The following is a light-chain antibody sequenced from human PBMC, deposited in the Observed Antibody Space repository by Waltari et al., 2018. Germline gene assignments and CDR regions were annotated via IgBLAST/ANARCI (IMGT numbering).Light chain of an antibody. CDR1: QTVGSY. CDR2: DAS. J-gene: IGKJ2*01. Sequence: EIVLTQSPATLSLSPGERATLSCRASQTVGSYLAWYQQKPGQAPRLLIYDASTRATGIPARFSGSGSGTDFTLTISRLEPEDFAVYYCQQYGSSPYTFGQGTKLEIK. CDR3: QQYGSSPYT. V-gene: IGKV3-11*01.